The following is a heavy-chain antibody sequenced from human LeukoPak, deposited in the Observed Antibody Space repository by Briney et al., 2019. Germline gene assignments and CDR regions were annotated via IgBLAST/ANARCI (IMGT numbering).Heavy chain of an antibody. CDR1: GYTFTGYY. Sequence: GASVKVSCKASGYTFTGYYMHWVRQAPGQGLEWMGWINPNSGGTNYAQKFQGRVTMTRDTSISTAYMELSSLRSEDTAVYYCARVVTPRYCSSTSCYWKGWFDPWGQGTPVTVSS. J-gene: IGHJ5*02. D-gene: IGHD2-2*01. CDR3: ARVVTPRYCSSTSCYWKGWFDP. V-gene: IGHV1-2*02. CDR2: INPNSGGT.